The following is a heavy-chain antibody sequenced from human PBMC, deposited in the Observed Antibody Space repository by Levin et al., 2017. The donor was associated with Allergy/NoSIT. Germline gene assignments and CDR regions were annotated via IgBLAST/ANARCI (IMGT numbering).Heavy chain of an antibody. CDR2: ISSSGSTI. J-gene: IGHJ4*02. CDR1: GFTFSSYE. D-gene: IGHD3-3*01. Sequence: PGGSLRLSCAASGFTFSSYEMNWVRQAPGKGLEWVSYISSSGSTIYYADSVKGRFTISRTNAKNSLYLQMNSLRAEDTAVYYCARQRGNFWSGYNYFDYWGQGTLVTVSS. CDR3: ARQRGNFWSGYNYFDY. V-gene: IGHV3-48*03.